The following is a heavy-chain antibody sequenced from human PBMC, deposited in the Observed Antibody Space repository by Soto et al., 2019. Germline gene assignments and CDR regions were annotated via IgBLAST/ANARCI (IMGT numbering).Heavy chain of an antibody. D-gene: IGHD5-18*01. J-gene: IGHJ5*02. Sequence: GGSMGLSCAASVFTFSSYGMHWVRQAPGKGLEWVAVISYDGSNKYYADSVKGRFTISRDLSTSTVFLEMDSLRIEDTATYYCAKAAAMVSIDVYRRWRDPWGQGAVLTAS. CDR2: ISYDGSNK. CDR3: AKAAAMVSIDVYRRWRDP. CDR1: VFTFSSYG. V-gene: IGHV3-30*18.